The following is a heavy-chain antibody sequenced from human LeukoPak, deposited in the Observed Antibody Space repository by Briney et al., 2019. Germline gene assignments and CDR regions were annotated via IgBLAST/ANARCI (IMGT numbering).Heavy chain of an antibody. J-gene: IGHJ6*02. D-gene: IGHD5/OR15-5a*01. Sequence: GASVKVSCKASGYTFTSYGISWVRQAPGQGLEWMGWISAYNGNTNYAQKLQGRVTMTTDTSTSTAYMELRSLRSDDTAVYYCARDPGIYENYYYYGMDVWGQGTTVTVSS. CDR2: ISAYNGNT. V-gene: IGHV1-18*01. CDR3: ARDPGIYENYYYYGMDV. CDR1: GYTFTSYG.